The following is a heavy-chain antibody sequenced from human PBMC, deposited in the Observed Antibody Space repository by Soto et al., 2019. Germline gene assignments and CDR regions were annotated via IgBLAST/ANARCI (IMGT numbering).Heavy chain of an antibody. Sequence: SETLSLTCTASGGSISTYYWSSIRQPPGKGLEWIGYIYYSGHTNYNPSLKSRVTISVDTSKNQFSLKLSSVTAADTAVYYCARVGAKRLVGYWGQGSLLTASS. J-gene: IGHJ4*02. CDR3: ARVGAKRLVGY. V-gene: IGHV4-59*12. CDR2: IYYSGHT. CDR1: GGSISTYY. D-gene: IGHD3-3*01.